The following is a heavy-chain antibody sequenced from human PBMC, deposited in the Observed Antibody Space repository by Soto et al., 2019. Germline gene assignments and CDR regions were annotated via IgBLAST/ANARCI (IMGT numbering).Heavy chain of an antibody. CDR3: AKDQYIVSSAWDY. J-gene: IGHJ4*02. Sequence: EVQLLESGGGLVQPGGSLRLSCAASGFTFSSYAMSWVRQAPGKGLEWVSAISGSGGSTYYADSVKGRFTISRDNSKNTLNLQMNSLRAEDTAVYYCAKDQYIVSSAWDYWGQGTLVTVSS. CDR1: GFTFSSYA. D-gene: IGHD5-12*01. V-gene: IGHV3-23*01. CDR2: ISGSGGST.